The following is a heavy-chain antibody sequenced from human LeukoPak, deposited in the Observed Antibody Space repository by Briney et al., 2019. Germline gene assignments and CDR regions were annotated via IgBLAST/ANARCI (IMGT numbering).Heavy chain of an antibody. CDR3: ATPPYSSGWYDWFDP. D-gene: IGHD6-19*01. V-gene: IGHV1-24*01. Sequence: GASVKVSCKVSGYTLTESSMHWVRQAPGKGLEWMGGFDPEDGETIYAQKFQDRVTMTEDTSTDTAYMELSSLRSEDTAVYYCATPPYSSGWYDWFDPWGQGTLVTVSS. J-gene: IGHJ5*02. CDR2: FDPEDGET. CDR1: GYTLTESS.